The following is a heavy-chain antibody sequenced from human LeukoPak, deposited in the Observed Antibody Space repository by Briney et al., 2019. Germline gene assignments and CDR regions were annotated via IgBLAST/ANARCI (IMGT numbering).Heavy chain of an antibody. CDR1: GFTFDDYT. J-gene: IGHJ4*02. CDR3: SRETTSGY. Sequence: GGSLRLSCAASGFTFDDYTMHWVRQAPGKGLEWISLISWNGDKTYHAESVRGRFTISRDDAKNSLYLQMNSLRAEDTGIHYCSRETTSGYWGQGTLVTVSS. D-gene: IGHD1-1*01. V-gene: IGHV3-43*01. CDR2: ISWNGDKT.